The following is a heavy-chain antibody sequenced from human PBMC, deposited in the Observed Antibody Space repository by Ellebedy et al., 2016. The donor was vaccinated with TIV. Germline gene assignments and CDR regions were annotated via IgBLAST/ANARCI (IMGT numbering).Heavy chain of an antibody. Sequence: GESLKISCAASGFTFSSYGMHWVRQAPGKGLEWVAVIWYDGSNKFYADSVKGRLTISRDNSKNTLYLQMNSLRAEDTAVYYCARDCYGSGSYGVYYYYGMDVWGQGTTVTVSS. J-gene: IGHJ6*02. CDR2: IWYDGSNK. CDR1: GFTFSSYG. V-gene: IGHV3-33*01. CDR3: ARDCYGSGSYGVYYYYGMDV. D-gene: IGHD3-10*01.